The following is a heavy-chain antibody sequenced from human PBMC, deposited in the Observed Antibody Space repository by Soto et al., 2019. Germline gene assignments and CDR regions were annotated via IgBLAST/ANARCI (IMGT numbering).Heavy chain of an antibody. CDR1: GFTFGAYA. J-gene: IGHJ4*02. D-gene: IGHD1-26*01. CDR2: IRNKAYGGTT. CDR3: ARNRLGSYDLKYFDD. Sequence: GSLRLSCTASGFTFGAYAMSWFRHAPGKGLEWVGFIRNKAYGGTTEYAASEKGRVTISRDDSKNFGYLQMSSLKTEDTAVYYSARNRLGSYDLKYFDDWGQGTLVTVSS. V-gene: IGHV3-49*03.